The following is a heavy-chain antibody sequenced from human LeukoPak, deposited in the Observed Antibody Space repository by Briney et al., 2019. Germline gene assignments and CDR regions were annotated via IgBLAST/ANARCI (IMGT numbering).Heavy chain of an antibody. CDR2: INICGTTT. D-gene: IGHD2-2*01. CDR3: WVPATAGEADY. V-gene: IGHV3-74*01. CDR1: GFTFSGYC. J-gene: IGHJ4*02. Sequence: PGGSLRLSCAASGFTFSGYCMHWVRQASGKGLVWISRINICGTTTNYADSVNGLFTISRDNAKNTLYLQMTSLRAEDTAVYYCWVPATAGEADYWGQGTLVTVPS.